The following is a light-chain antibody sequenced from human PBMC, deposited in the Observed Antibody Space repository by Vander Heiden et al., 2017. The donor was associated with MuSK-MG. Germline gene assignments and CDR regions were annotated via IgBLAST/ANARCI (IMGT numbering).Light chain of an antibody. CDR3: SSYTSGSTRLV. V-gene: IGLV2-14*03. Sequence: QSALTQPASVSGSPGQSITISCTGTNSDVGGYNYVSWYQQHPGRAPKLLIYDVTNRPSGVSDRFSGTKSGNTASLTISGLQTDDEAVYYCSSYTSGSTRLVFGGGTPLTVL. CDR2: DVT. CDR1: NSDVGGYNY. J-gene: IGLJ3*02.